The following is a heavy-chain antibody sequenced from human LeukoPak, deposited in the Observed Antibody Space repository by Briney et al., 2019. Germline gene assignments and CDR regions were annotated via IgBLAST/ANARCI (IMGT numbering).Heavy chain of an antibody. D-gene: IGHD4-17*01. Sequence: GGSLRLSCAASGFTFDDYGMSWVRQAPGKGLEWVSGINWNGGSTGYADSVKGRFTISRDNAKKSLYLQMDSLRAEDTAIYYCASRIYGDYVFHHWGQGTLVTVSS. CDR2: INWNGGST. CDR1: GFTFDDYG. J-gene: IGHJ4*02. V-gene: IGHV3-20*04. CDR3: ASRIYGDYVFHH.